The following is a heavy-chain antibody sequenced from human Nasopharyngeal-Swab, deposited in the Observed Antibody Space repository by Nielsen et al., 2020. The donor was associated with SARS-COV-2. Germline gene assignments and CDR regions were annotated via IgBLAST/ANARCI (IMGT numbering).Heavy chain of an antibody. J-gene: IGHJ4*02. CDR1: GFTFTTYG. V-gene: IGHV3-7*01. D-gene: IGHD4/OR15-4a*01. CDR2: IKEVESEK. Sequence: ESLKISCAASGFTFTTYGMSWVRQAPGKGLEWVASIKEVESEKQYVDSVRGRFTISRDNARNLVFLEMKSLRVDDMATYFCARGPDYGTRTDYFDSWGQGILVTVSS. CDR3: ARGPDYGTRTDYFDS.